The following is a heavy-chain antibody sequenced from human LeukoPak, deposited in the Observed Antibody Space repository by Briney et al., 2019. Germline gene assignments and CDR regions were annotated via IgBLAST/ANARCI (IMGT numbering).Heavy chain of an antibody. Sequence: ASVKVSCKASGYTFTGYYMHWVRQAPGQGLEWMGWINPNSGGTNCAQKFQGRVTMTRDTSISTAYMELSRLRSDDTAVYYCARGLVGATFDPWGQGTLVTVSS. CDR1: GYTFTGYY. CDR3: ARGLVGATFDP. D-gene: IGHD1-26*01. J-gene: IGHJ5*02. CDR2: INPNSGGT. V-gene: IGHV1-2*02.